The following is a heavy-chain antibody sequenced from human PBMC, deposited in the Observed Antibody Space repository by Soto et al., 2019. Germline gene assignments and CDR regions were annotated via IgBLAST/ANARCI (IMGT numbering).Heavy chain of an antibody. CDR2: INPSGGST. CDR1: GYTFTSYY. D-gene: IGHD5-12*01. J-gene: IGHJ6*02. V-gene: IGHV1-46*01. Sequence: ASVKVSCKASGYTFTSYYMHWVRQAPGQGLEWMGIINPSGGSTSYAQKFQGRVTMTRDTSTSTVYMELSSLRSEDTAVYYCARDSPVATINGDDMDVWGQGTTFTVSS. CDR3: ARDSPVATINGDDMDV.